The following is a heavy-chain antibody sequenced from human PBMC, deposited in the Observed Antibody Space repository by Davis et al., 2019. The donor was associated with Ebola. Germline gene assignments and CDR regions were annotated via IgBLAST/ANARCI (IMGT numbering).Heavy chain of an antibody. V-gene: IGHV5-51*01. CDR2: IYPGDSDT. J-gene: IGHJ4*02. D-gene: IGHD2-15*01. Sequence: GESLKISCKGSGYSFTSYWIGWVRQMPGKGLEWMGSIYPGDSDTRYSPSFQGQVTISADNSISTAYLQWSSLKASDTAMYYCARRGGYCSGGSCYATWFDYWGQGTLVTVSS. CDR3: ARRGGYCSGGSCYATWFDY. CDR1: GYSFTSYW.